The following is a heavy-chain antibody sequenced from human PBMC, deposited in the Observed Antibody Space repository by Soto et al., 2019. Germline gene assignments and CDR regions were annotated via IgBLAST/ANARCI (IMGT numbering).Heavy chain of an antibody. CDR1: GFSLASYP. Sequence: PGGSLRLSCVASGFSLASYPMNWVRQTPGKGLEWISYSSPRGDTIYYADSVEGRFTISRDNARNSLSLHMSSLRDEDSALYYCAKGPHTNVGWPYYFESWGQGVPVTV. D-gene: IGHD6-19*01. V-gene: IGHV3-48*02. CDR3: AKGPHTNVGWPYYFES. CDR2: SSPRGDTI. J-gene: IGHJ4*02.